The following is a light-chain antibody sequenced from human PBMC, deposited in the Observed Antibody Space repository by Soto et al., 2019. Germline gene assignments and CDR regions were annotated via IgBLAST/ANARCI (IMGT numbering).Light chain of an antibody. CDR2: EGS. Sequence: QSALTQPASVSGSPGQSITISCTGTSSDVGTYNLVSWYQQHPGKAPKLMIYEGSKRPSGVSNRFSGSKSGNTASLTISGLQAEDEADYYCCSYASRTTVVFGGGTKLTV. J-gene: IGLJ3*02. CDR1: SSDVGTYNL. CDR3: CSYASRTTVV. V-gene: IGLV2-23*01.